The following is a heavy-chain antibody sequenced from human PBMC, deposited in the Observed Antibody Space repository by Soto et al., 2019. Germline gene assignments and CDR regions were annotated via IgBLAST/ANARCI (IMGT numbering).Heavy chain of an antibody. CDR1: GFTFSNAW. CDR2: IKTKTDGGTT. CDR3: ATDHLLWPAFDY. V-gene: IGHV3-15*01. Sequence: GGSLRLSCAASGFTFSNAWMTWVRQAPGKGLEWVGRIKTKTDGGTTDYAAPVKGRFTISRHDSKNTLNLQMNSLKTEDTAVYYCATDHLLWPAFDYWGQGTLVTVSS. D-gene: IGHD3-10*01. J-gene: IGHJ4*02.